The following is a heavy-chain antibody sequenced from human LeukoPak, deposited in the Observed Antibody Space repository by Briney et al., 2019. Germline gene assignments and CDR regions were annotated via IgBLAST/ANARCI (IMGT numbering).Heavy chain of an antibody. CDR1: GFTFSSYW. Sequence: PGGSLRLSCAASGFTFSSYWMHWVRQAPGKGLVWVSRINSDGSSTSYADSVKGRFTISRDNAKNTLYLQMNSLRAEDTAVYYCARDNVGVVPAASAPYYYYYMDVWGKGTTVTVSS. J-gene: IGHJ6*03. CDR3: ARDNVGVVPAASAPYYYYYMDV. D-gene: IGHD2-2*01. CDR2: INSDGSST. V-gene: IGHV3-74*01.